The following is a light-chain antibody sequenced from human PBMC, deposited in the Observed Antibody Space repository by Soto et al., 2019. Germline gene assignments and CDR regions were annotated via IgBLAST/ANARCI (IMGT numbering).Light chain of an antibody. V-gene: IGLV1-40*01. CDR2: RNT. J-gene: IGLJ3*02. CDR3: QSYDSGLRV. CDR1: SSNIGAGFD. Sequence: QSVLTQPPSVSGAPGQRVTISCTGSSSNIGAGFDVHWYQQLPGRAPQLLIYRNTNRPSGVPDRFSGPRSVTSASLTITGLQAEDEADYYCQSYDSGLRVFGGGTKLTVL.